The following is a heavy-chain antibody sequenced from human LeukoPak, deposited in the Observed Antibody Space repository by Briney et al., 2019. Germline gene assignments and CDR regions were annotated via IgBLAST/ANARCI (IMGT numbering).Heavy chain of an antibody. Sequence: PSETLSLTCAVYGGSFSGYYWSWIRQPPGKGLEWIGYIYYSGSTNYNPSLKSRVTISVDTSKNQFSLKLSSVTAADTAVYYCAGRGSSPHDAFDIWGQGTMVTVSS. CDR1: GGSFSGYY. V-gene: IGHV4-59*01. CDR2: IYYSGST. CDR3: AGRGSSPHDAFDI. D-gene: IGHD6-13*01. J-gene: IGHJ3*02.